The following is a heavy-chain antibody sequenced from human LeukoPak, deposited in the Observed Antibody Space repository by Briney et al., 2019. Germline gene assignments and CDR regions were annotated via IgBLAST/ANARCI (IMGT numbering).Heavy chain of an antibody. CDR1: GGSINSYY. V-gene: IGHV4-4*07. Sequence: DPSETLSLTCTVSGGSINSYYWSWIRQPAGKGLEWIGRIYTSGSTNYNPSLKSRVTMSVDTSKNQFSLKLRSVTAADTAVYYCARVTYSSSSIFVDGFDIWGQGTMVTVSS. D-gene: IGHD6-6*01. J-gene: IGHJ3*02. CDR2: IYTSGST. CDR3: ARVTYSSSSIFVDGFDI.